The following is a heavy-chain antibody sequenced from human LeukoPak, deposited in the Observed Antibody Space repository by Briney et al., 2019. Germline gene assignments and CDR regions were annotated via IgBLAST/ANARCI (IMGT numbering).Heavy chain of an antibody. J-gene: IGHJ5*01. CDR1: GFTFSSYG. V-gene: IGHV3-33*01. D-gene: IGHD3-9*01. Sequence: GRSLRLSCAASGFTFSSYGMHWVRQAPGKGLEWVAVIWYDGSNKYYADSVKGRFTISRDNSKNTLYLQMNSLRAEDTAVYYCATPMAGLFCDSWGQGILVTVSS. CDR3: ATPMAGLFCDS. CDR2: IWYDGSNK.